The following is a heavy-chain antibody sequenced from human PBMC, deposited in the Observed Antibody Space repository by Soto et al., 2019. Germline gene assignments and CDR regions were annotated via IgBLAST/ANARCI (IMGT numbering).Heavy chain of an antibody. CDR3: SKEGPITSWDFDY. Sequence: QVQLVESGGGVVQPGRSLRLSCAASGFTFSNYGMHWVRQAPGKGLERVIVISYDGNVAYYADSVKGRFTISRDNSKNTLYLQMNSLRTEDTAMYYCSKEGPITSWDFDYWGQGTLVTVSS. D-gene: IGHD2-2*01. CDR1: GFTFSNYG. J-gene: IGHJ4*02. V-gene: IGHV3-30*18. CDR2: ISYDGNVA.